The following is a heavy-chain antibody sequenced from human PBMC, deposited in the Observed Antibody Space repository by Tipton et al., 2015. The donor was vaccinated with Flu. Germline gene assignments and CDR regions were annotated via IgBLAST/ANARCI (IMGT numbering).Heavy chain of an antibody. D-gene: IGHD6-19*01. CDR3: AKDGWDTSGWYPFDY. Sequence: SLRLSCAASGFTFSGYGMHWVRQAPGTGLEWVAFIRHDGSDKYYGDSVKGRFTISRDDSKNALYLVIKSLRPEDTAVYYCAKDGWDTSGWYPFDYWGQGTLVCVSS. CDR2: IRHDGSDK. J-gene: IGHJ4*02. CDR1: GFTFSGYG. V-gene: IGHV3-30*02.